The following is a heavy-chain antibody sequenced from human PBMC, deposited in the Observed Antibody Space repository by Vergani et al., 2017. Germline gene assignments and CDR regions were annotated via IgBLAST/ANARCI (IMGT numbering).Heavy chain of an antibody. J-gene: IGHJ4*02. Sequence: VQLVQTGSEVRKPGASVKVSCQVSGYSLYELTIHWVRQAPGQGLEWMGGFDPEHGEVTFAHHLQGRVTMTEDRSTDTAYMELSSLRPEDTALYYCAIVTDYYASSGYYLDYWGQGTLVTVSS. CDR2: FDPEHGEV. V-gene: IGHV1-24*01. CDR3: AIVTDYYASSGYYLDY. CDR1: GYSLYELT. D-gene: IGHD3-22*01.